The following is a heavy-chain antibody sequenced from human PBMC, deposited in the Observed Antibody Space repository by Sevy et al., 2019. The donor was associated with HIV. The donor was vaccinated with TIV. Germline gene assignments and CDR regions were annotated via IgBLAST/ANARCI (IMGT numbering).Heavy chain of an antibody. CDR2: INSDGSST. Sequence: GGSLRLSCAASGFTFSSYWMHWVRQAPGKGLVWVSRINSDGSSTSYADSVKGRFTISRDNAKNTLYLQMNSLRAEDTAVYYCARAPEVTHQIWYFDLWGRGTLVTVSS. V-gene: IGHV3-74*01. CDR1: GFTFSSYW. J-gene: IGHJ2*01. D-gene: IGHD5-18*01. CDR3: ARAPEVTHQIWYFDL.